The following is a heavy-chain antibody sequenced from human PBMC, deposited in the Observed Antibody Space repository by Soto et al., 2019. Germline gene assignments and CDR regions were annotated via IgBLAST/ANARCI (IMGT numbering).Heavy chain of an antibody. CDR2: INAGNGNT. J-gene: IGHJ4*02. CDR3: ARTIVVVTALDY. V-gene: IGHV1-3*01. D-gene: IGHD2-21*02. Sequence: QVQLVQSGAEAKKPGASVKVSCKASGYTFTSYAMHWVRQAPGQRLEWMGWINAGNGNTKYSQKFKGRVNITRDTSESTTYMELSSLRSEDTGVYYSARTIVVVTALDYWGQGTLVTVSS. CDR1: GYTFTSYA.